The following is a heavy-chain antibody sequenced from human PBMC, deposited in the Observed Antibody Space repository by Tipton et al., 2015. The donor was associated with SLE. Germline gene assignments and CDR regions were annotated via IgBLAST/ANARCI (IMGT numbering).Heavy chain of an antibody. CDR1: GDSISNNNYY. CDR2: INYSGTT. D-gene: IGHD2-2*01. V-gene: IGHV4-39*07. J-gene: IGHJ6*03. CDR3: ARVPAVYYYYMDV. Sequence: TLSLTCTVSGDSISNNNYYWGWIRQPPGKGLEWIGNINYSGTTYYSPSLKTRVTISVDTSKIQFSLRLTSVTAADTAVYYCARVPAVYYYYMDVWGKGTTVTVSS.